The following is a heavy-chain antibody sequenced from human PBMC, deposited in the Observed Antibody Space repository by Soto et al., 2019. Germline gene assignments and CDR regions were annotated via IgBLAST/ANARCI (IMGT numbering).Heavy chain of an antibody. CDR2: IWYDGSNK. CDR1: GFTFSSYG. CDR3: ASARVDSSAPGINWFDP. Sequence: LRLSCAASGFTFSSYGMHWVRQAPGTGLEWVAVIWYDGSNKYYADSVKGRFTISRDNSKNTLYLQMNSLRAEDTAVYYCASARVDSSAPGINWFDPWGQGTLVTVSS. J-gene: IGHJ5*02. D-gene: IGHD3-22*01. V-gene: IGHV3-33*01.